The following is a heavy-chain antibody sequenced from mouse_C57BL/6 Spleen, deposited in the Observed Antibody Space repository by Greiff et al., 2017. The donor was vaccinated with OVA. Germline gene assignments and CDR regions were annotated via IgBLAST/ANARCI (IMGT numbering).Heavy chain of an antibody. CDR2: FYPGGGCT. Sequence: VQLQQSGAELVKPGASVKLSCKASGYTFTEYSIHWVKQRPGQGLEWIGWFYPGGGCTNYNEKFKDKATLTADKSSRTVYMELSRMTSEDSAVYYCARHEDGTRVSGGWFAYWGQGTLVTVSA. D-gene: IGHD2-14*01. CDR3: ARHEDGTRVSGGWFAY. CDR1: GYTFTEYS. V-gene: IGHV1-62-2*01. J-gene: IGHJ3*01.